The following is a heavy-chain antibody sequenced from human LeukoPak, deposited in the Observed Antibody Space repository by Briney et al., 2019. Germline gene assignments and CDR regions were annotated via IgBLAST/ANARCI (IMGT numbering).Heavy chain of an antibody. CDR3: AKLGGHPLHNYYVGV. CDR1: GFTFSSYA. Sequence: GGSLRLSCAASGFTFSSYAMSWVRQAPGKGLEWVSGILDSGYSTYYANSVKGRFTISRDNSHNTLYLQMNSLRAEDTAVYYCAKLGGHPLHNYYVGVWGKGTTAAVSS. J-gene: IGHJ6*03. CDR2: ILDSGYST. V-gene: IGHV3-23*01. D-gene: IGHD3-16*01.